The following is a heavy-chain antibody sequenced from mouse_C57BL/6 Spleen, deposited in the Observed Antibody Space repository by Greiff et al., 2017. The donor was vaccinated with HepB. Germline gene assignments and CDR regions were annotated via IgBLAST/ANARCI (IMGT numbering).Heavy chain of an antibody. Sequence: EVQLQESGPGLVKPSQSLSLTCSVTGYSITSGYYWNWIRQFPGNKLEWMGYISYDGSNNYNPSLKKRISITRDTSKNQFFLKLNSVTTEDTATYYCARASTGTGYFDVWGTGTTVTVSS. D-gene: IGHD4-1*02. J-gene: IGHJ1*03. CDR3: ARASTGTGYFDV. V-gene: IGHV3-6*01. CDR2: ISYDGSN. CDR1: GYSITSGYY.